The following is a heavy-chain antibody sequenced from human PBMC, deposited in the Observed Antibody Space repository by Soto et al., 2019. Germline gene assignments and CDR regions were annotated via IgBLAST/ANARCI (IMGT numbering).Heavy chain of an antibody. V-gene: IGHV4-4*02. J-gene: IGHJ5*02. Sequence: QVQLQESGPGLVKPSGTLSLTCAVSSGSISSSNWWSWVRQPPGKGLEWIGEIYHSGSTNYNPSLKSRVTISVDKSKNQFSLKLSSVTAADTAVYYCARGPGVVVAATPDLYYYNWFDPWGQGTLVTVSS. CDR3: ARGPGVVVAATPDLYYYNWFDP. CDR1: SGSISSSNW. CDR2: IYHSGST. D-gene: IGHD2-15*01.